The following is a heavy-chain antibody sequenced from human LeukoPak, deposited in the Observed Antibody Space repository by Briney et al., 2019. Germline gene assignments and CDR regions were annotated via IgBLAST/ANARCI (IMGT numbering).Heavy chain of an antibody. J-gene: IGHJ4*02. CDR3: VAYYGSGRSAD. D-gene: IGHD3-10*01. CDR2: ISASGDRT. Sequence: GGSLRLSCAASGFTFSSYAMTWVRQAPGKGLQWVSSISASGDRTYFADSVRGRFTISRDNSKNTLYLQINSLRAEDTAVYYCVAYYGSGRSADWGQGTLVTVSS. CDR1: GFTFSSYA. V-gene: IGHV3-23*01.